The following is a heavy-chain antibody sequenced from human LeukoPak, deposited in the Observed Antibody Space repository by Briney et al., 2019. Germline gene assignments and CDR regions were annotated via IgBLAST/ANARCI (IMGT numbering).Heavy chain of an antibody. CDR3: ARVISSSSSGGDWFDP. D-gene: IGHD6-6*01. CDR2: ISSSGSTI. J-gene: IGHJ5*02. Sequence: PGGSLRLSCAASGFSFSDYYMSWIRQAPGKGLEWVSYISSSGSTIYYADSVKGRFTISRDNAKNSLYLQMNSLRAEDTAVYYCARVISSSSSGGDWFDPWGQGTLVTVSS. V-gene: IGHV3-11*01. CDR1: GFSFSDYY.